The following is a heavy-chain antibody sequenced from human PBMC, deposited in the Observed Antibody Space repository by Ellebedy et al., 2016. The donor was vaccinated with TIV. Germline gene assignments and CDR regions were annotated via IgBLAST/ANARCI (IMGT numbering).Heavy chain of an antibody. D-gene: IGHD4-11*01. J-gene: IGHJ4*02. V-gene: IGHV4-34*01. CDR1: GGSFSGYY. CDR3: ARGHDYSNYLALGY. CDR2: INHSGST. Sequence: SETLSLXXAVYGGSFSGYYWSWIRQPPGKGLEWIGEINHSGSTNYNPSLKSRVTISVDTSKNQFSLKLSSVTAADTAVYYCARGHDYSNYLALGYWGQGTLVTVSS.